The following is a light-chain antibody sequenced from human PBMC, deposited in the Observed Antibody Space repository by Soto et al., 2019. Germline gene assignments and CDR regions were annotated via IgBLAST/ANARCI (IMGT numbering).Light chain of an antibody. V-gene: IGKV1-5*01. CDR2: DAS. CDR1: QSISSW. J-gene: IGKJ1*01. Sequence: DIQMTQSPSTLPASVGDRVAITCRASQSISSWLAWYQQKPGKAPKLLIYDASSLESGVPSRFSGSGSGTEFTLTISSLQPDDFATYYCQQYNSYSPWTFGQGTKVDI. CDR3: QQYNSYSPWT.